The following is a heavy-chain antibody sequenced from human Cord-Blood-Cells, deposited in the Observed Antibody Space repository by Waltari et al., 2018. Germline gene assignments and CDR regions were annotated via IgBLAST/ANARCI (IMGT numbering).Heavy chain of an antibody. CDR2: IYTSGST. V-gene: IGHV4-4*07. J-gene: IGHJ3*02. Sequence: QVQLQESGPGLVKPSETLSLTCTVSGGSISSSYWSWIRQPAGKGLEWIGRIYTSGSTNYNPPLKSRVTMSVDTSKNQFSLKLSSVTAADTAVYYCARVIAAAGDDAFDIWGQGTMVTVSS. CDR1: GGSISSSY. D-gene: IGHD6-13*01. CDR3: ARVIAAAGDDAFDI.